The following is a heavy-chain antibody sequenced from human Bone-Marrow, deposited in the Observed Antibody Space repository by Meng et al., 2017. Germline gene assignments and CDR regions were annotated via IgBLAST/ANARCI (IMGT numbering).Heavy chain of an antibody. CDR2: ISSSGSTT. Sequence: GESLKISCGASGFSFSDYYMSWIRQSPGKGLEWVSYISSSGSTTNHADSVKGRFTISRDNAKNSLYLQMNSLRADDTAMYYCAREGDDEPHDAFDIWGRGTMVTVSS. V-gene: IGHV3-11*04. CDR3: AREGDDEPHDAFDI. CDR1: GFSFSDYY. D-gene: IGHD2-21*02. J-gene: IGHJ3*02.